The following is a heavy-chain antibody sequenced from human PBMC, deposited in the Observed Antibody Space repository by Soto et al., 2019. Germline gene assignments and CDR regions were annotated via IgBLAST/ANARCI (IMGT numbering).Heavy chain of an antibody. CDR2: IYPGDSDT. J-gene: IGHJ6*02. CDR1: GYSFTSYW. CDR3: ARHGYSYGYNPYYYGMDV. V-gene: IGHV5-51*01. Sequence: GESLKISCKGSGYSFTSYWIGWVRQMPGKGLEWMGIIYPGDSDTRYSPSFQGQVTISADKSISTAYLQWSSLKASDTAMYYCARHGYSYGYNPYYYGMDVWGQGTTVTVSS. D-gene: IGHD5-18*01.